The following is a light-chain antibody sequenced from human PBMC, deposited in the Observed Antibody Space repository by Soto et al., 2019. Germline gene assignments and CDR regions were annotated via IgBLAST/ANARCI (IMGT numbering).Light chain of an antibody. J-gene: IGLJ2*01. CDR2: GNS. Sequence: QSVLTQTPSVSGAPGQRVTISCTGSSSNIGAGYDVHWYQQLPGTAPKLLIYGNSNRPSGVPDRFSASKSGTSASLAITGLQAEDEADYYCQSYDSSLSGVVFGGGTQLTVL. CDR3: QSYDSSLSGVV. V-gene: IGLV1-40*01. CDR1: SSNIGAGYD.